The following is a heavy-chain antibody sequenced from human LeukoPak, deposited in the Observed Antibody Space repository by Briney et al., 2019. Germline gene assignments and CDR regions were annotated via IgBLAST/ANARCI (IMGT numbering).Heavy chain of an antibody. J-gene: IGHJ4*02. CDR1: GGSISSYY. D-gene: IGHD4/OR15-4a*01. CDR3: ARKQGANTYNHFDY. Sequence: SETLSLTCTVSGGSISSYYWGRIRQPAGKGLEWIGRIYSSGSTNYNPSLKSRVTMSVDTSKNQFSLKLSSVTAADTAVYYCARKQGANTYNHFDYWGQGTLVTVSS. V-gene: IGHV4-4*07. CDR2: IYSSGST.